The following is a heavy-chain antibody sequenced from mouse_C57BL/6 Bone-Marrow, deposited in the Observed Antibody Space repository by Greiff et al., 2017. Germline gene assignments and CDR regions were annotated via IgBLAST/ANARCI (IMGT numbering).Heavy chain of an antibody. CDR2: IYPRDGST. CDR1: GYTFTSYD. CDR3: ARSWGWLLRNY. J-gene: IGHJ2*01. Sequence: QVQLQQSGPELVKPGASVKLSCKASGYTFTSYDINWVKQRPGQGLEWIGWIYPRDGSTKYNEKFKGKATVTVDTSSSTAYMELHSLTSEDSAVYFCARSWGWLLRNYWGQGTTLTVSA. V-gene: IGHV1-85*01. D-gene: IGHD2-3*01.